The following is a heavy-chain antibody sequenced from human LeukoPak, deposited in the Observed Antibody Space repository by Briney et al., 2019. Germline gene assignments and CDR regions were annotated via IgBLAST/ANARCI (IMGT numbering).Heavy chain of an antibody. CDR2: ISGSGGST. D-gene: IGHD3-9*01. V-gene: IGHV3-23*01. CDR3: AKDPYDKEVYCFDY. J-gene: IGHJ4*02. Sequence: GGSLRLSCAASGFTFSSYAMSSVPQAPGEGLGWVSAISGSGGSTYYADSVKGRFTISRDNSKNTLYLQMNSLRAEDTAVYYCAKDPYDKEVYCFDYWGQGTLVTVSS. CDR1: GFTFSSYA.